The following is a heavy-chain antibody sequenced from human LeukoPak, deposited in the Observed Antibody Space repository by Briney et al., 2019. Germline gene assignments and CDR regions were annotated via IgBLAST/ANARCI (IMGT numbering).Heavy chain of an antibody. V-gene: IGHV4-59*12. CDR3: ARDLLDYGVDY. J-gene: IGHJ4*02. CDR1: GGSISSYY. Sequence: SETLSLTCTVSGGSISSYYWSWIRQPPGKGLEWIGYIYYSGSTNYNPSLKSRVTISVDTSKNQFSLKLSSVTAADTAVYYCARDLLDYGVDYWGQGTLVTVSS. CDR2: IYYSGST. D-gene: IGHD4-17*01.